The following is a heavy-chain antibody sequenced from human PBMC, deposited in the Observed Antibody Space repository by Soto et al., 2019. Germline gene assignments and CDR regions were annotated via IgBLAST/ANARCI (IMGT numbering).Heavy chain of an antibody. V-gene: IGHV4-59*01. D-gene: IGHD3-10*01. CDR1: GGSISSYY. J-gene: IGHJ5*02. Sequence: SETLSLTCTVSGGSISSYYWSWIRQPPGKGLEWIGYIYYSGSTNYNPSLKSRVTISVDTSKNQFSLKLSSVTAADTAVYYCARGLGSYYGSGSYYPNWFDPWGQGTLVTVSS. CDR2: IYYSGST. CDR3: ARGLGSYYGSGSYYPNWFDP.